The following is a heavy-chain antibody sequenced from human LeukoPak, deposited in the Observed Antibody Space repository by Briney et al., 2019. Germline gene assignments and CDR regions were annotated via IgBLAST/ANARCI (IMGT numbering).Heavy chain of an antibody. Sequence: GGSLRLSCAASGFTFSSYAMNWVRQAPGKGLEWVSYISSSGSTIYYADSVKGRFTISRDNAKNSLYLQMNSLRAEDTAVYYCARGTKKWELLLDYWGQGTLVTVSS. CDR3: ARGTKKWELLLDY. CDR2: ISSSGSTI. D-gene: IGHD1-26*01. V-gene: IGHV3-48*04. J-gene: IGHJ4*02. CDR1: GFTFSSYA.